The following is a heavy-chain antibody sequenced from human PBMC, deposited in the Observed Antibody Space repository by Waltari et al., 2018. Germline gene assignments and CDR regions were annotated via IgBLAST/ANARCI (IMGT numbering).Heavy chain of an antibody. J-gene: IGHJ4*02. Sequence: QVQLVQSGAEVKKPGASVKVSCKASGYMFTTYGLTWVRLAPGQGLEWMGWISGYNGNTKYAQQFQGRVTMTIDTSTSTAYMELRSLRADDTAVYYCARGARMYFDNWGQGTLVTVSS. D-gene: IGHD2-15*01. CDR2: ISGYNGNT. CDR3: ARGARMYFDN. V-gene: IGHV1-18*01. CDR1: GYMFTTYG.